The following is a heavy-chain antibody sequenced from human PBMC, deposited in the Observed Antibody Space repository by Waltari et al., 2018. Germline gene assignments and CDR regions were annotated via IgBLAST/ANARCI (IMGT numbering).Heavy chain of an antibody. J-gene: IGHJ4*02. D-gene: IGHD3-3*01. CDR2: IYHSGSA. V-gene: IGHV4-38-2*02. CDR3: ARDLIFGVTTENYFDD. CDR1: GYSINSGYY. Sequence: QVQLQESGPGLVKPSETLSLTCTVSGYSINSGYYWGWIRQPPGKGLEWIGSIYHSGSAYYTPSLKGRVTISVDTSKNQFSLKVSSVTAADTAVYYCARDLIFGVTTENYFDDWGQGTLVTVSS.